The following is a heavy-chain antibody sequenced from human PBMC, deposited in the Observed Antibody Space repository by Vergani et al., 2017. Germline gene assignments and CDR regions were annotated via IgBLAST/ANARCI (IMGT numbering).Heavy chain of an antibody. CDR3: AKSPMLAASPYYCYYMDV. J-gene: IGHJ6*03. V-gene: IGHV3-30*18. Sequence: QVQLVESGGGVVQPGRSLRLSCAASGFIFSSYGMHWVRQAPGKGLEWVAVISYDGTKKYYADFVKGRFTISRDNSKNTLYLQMNSLRAEDTAVFYCAKSPMLAASPYYCYYMDVWGKGTTVTVSS. D-gene: IGHD6-25*01. CDR2: ISYDGTKK. CDR1: GFIFSSYG.